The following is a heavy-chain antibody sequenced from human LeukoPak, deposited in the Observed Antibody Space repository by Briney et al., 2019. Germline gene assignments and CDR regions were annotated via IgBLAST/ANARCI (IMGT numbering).Heavy chain of an antibody. Sequence: GGSLRLSCAASGFTFSSYAMSWVRQAPGKGLEWVSAISGSGGSTYYADSAKGRFTISRDNAKNSLYLQMNSLRAEDTAVYYCARHPWFGELSRHNWFDPWGQGTLVTVSS. CDR2: ISGSGGST. V-gene: IGHV3-23*01. CDR1: GFTFSSYA. D-gene: IGHD3-10*01. J-gene: IGHJ5*02. CDR3: ARHPWFGELSRHNWFDP.